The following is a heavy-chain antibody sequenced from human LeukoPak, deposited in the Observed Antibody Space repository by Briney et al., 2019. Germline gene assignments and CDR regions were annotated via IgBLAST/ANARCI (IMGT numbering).Heavy chain of an antibody. D-gene: IGHD6-19*01. CDR3: ARATYSSAGNWFDL. Sequence: PSETLSLTCTVSGGSITCSNSNWGWIRQPPGKGPEWIGIIYYSGRTYYNPSLKSRVTISVDTSKNQFSLELTSVTAADTAVYYCARATYSSAGNWFDLWGQGTLVTVSS. V-gene: IGHV4-39*07. CDR1: GGSITCSNSN. CDR2: IYYSGRT. J-gene: IGHJ5*02.